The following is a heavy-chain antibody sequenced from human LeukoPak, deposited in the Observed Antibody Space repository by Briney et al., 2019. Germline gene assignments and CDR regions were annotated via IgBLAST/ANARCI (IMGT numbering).Heavy chain of an antibody. CDR1: GFTFSDYA. Sequence: GGSLRLSCAASGFTFSDYAMSWVRQAPGKGLEWVSVISGSGTTTYYADSVKGRVTISRDNSKNTLYLQMNSLRAEDTAVYYRAKHGSWYNFDYWGQGTLVTVSS. J-gene: IGHJ4*02. D-gene: IGHD6-13*01. CDR2: ISGSGTTT. CDR3: AKHGSWYNFDY. V-gene: IGHV3-23*01.